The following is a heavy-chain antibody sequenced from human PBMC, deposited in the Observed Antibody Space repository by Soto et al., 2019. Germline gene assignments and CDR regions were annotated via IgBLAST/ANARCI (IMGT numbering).Heavy chain of an antibody. CDR3: ARGNYLGAFDI. CDR1: GFTFSSYG. D-gene: IGHD3-10*01. J-gene: IGHJ3*02. CDR2: IWYDGSNK. Sequence: QVQLVESGGGVVQPGRSLRLSCAASGFTFSSYGMHWVRQAPGKGLEWVAVIWYDGSNKYYADSVKGRFTISRDNSKNPLYLPMNSLRAEDTAVYYCARGNYLGAFDIWGQGTMVTVSS. V-gene: IGHV3-33*01.